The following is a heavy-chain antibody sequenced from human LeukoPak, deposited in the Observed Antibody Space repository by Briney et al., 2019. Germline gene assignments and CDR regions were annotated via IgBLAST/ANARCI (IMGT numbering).Heavy chain of an antibody. CDR1: GFTFAYYT. CDR3: VKGRRRGYAYGTLES. J-gene: IGHJ4*02. D-gene: IGHD5-18*01. CDR2: ISMDGVNT. Sequence: PGGSLRLSCAASGFTFAYYTMYWVRQGPEKGLEWVSLISMDGVNTFYADSVKGRFTISRDNNKNSLYLQMNGLRIDDTGLYYCVKGRRRGYAYGTLESWGQGTLVTVSS. V-gene: IGHV3-43*01.